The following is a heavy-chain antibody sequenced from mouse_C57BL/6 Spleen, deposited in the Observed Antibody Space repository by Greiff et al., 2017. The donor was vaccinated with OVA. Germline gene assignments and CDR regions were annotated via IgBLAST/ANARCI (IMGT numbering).Heavy chain of an antibody. CDR1: GYTFTNYW. D-gene: IGHD2-1*01. Sequence: VQLQESGAELVRPGTSVKMSCKASGYTFTNYWIGWAKQRPGHGLEWIGDIYPGGGYTNYNEKFKGKATLTADKSSSTAYMQFSSLTSEDSAIYYCARSLYGNYPYWYFDVWGTGTTVTVSS. CDR2: IYPGGGYT. CDR3: ARSLYGNYPYWYFDV. V-gene: IGHV1-63*01. J-gene: IGHJ1*03.